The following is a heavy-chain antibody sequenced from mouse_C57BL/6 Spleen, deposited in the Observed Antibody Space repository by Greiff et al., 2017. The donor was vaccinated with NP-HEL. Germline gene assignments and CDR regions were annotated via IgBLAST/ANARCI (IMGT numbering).Heavy chain of an antibody. V-gene: IGHV5-17*01. D-gene: IGHD3-3*01. J-gene: IGHJ4*01. CDR2: ISSGSSTI. CDR1: GFTFSDYG. Sequence: EVNVEESGGGLVKPGGSLKLSCAASGFTFSDYGMHWVRQAPEKGLEWVAYISSGSSTIYYADTVKGRFTISRDNAKNTLFLQMTSLRSEDTAMYYCARLGVDYWGQGTSVTVSS. CDR3: ARLGVDY.